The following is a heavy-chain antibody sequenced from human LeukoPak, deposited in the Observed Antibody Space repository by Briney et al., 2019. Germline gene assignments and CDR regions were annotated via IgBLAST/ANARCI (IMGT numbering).Heavy chain of an antibody. CDR2: ISAYNGNT. CDR1: GYTFISYG. V-gene: IGHV1-18*01. J-gene: IGHJ4*02. D-gene: IGHD3-10*01. CDR3: ATISSYGSGSYLDLHY. Sequence: ASVKVSCKASGYTFISYGISWVRQAPGQGLEWMGWISAYNGNTNYAQKLQGRVTMTTDTSTSTAYMELRSLRSDDTAVYYCATISSYGSGSYLDLHYWGQGTLVTVSS.